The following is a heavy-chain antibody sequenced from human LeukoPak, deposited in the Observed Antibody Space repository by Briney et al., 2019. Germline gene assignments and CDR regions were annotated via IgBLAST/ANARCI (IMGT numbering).Heavy chain of an antibody. CDR2: IDPSDSYS. J-gene: IGHJ5*02. Sequence: TGESLRISCKGSGYSFTSYWISWVRQMPGKGLEWMGRIDPSDSYSNYRPSFQGHVTISADKSISTAYLQWSSLKASDTAMYYCARHKHPGDWFDPWGQGTLVTVSS. D-gene: IGHD3-10*01. V-gene: IGHV5-10-1*01. CDR3: ARHKHPGDWFDP. CDR1: GYSFTSYW.